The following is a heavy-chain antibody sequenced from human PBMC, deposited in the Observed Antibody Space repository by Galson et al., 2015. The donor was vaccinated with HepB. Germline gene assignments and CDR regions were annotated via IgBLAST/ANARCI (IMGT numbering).Heavy chain of an antibody. CDR3: VRDSGYSYGYFDY. J-gene: IGHJ4*02. CDR1: GFSLTTDGTC. CDR2: IDWGDDK. V-gene: IGHV2-70*01. Sequence: PALVKPTQTLTLTCTFSGFSLTTDGTCVSWIRQPPGKALEWLALIDWGDDKYYSTSLKTRLTISRDTSKNQVVLTMTNMDPVDTATYYCVRDSGYSYGYFDYWGQGTLVTVSS. D-gene: IGHD5-18*01.